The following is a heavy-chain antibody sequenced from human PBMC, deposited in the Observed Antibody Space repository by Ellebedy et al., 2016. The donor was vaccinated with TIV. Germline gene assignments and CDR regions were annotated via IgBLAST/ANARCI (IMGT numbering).Heavy chain of an antibody. CDR3: ARDYYDSSGYYCPLDY. V-gene: IGHV3-30*04. CDR1: GFTFSSYA. D-gene: IGHD3-22*01. Sequence: GESLKISCAASGFTFSSYAMHWVRQAPGKGLEWVAVISYDGSNKYYADSVKGRFTISRDNSKNTLYLQMNSLRAEDTAVYYCARDYYDSSGYYCPLDYWGQGTLVTVSS. CDR2: ISYDGSNK. J-gene: IGHJ4*02.